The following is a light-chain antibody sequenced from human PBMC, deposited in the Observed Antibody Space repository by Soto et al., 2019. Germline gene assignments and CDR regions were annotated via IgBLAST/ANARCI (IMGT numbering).Light chain of an antibody. V-gene: IGLV1-40*01. CDR3: QAYDYTLTASV. CDR2: GNR. Sequence: QAVLTQPPSVSGAPVQGVTLACTGNTSNLGAGYDVHWYQQLPGAAPKLVIFGNRNRPSGVPERFSGSKSGTSASLAITGLQAEDEADYYCQAYDYTLTASVFGGGTKVTVL. J-gene: IGLJ3*02. CDR1: TSNLGAGYD.